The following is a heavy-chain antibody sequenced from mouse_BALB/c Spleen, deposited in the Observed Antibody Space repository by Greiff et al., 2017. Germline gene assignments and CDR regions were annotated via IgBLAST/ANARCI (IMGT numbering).Heavy chain of an antibody. V-gene: IGHV1-14*01. CDR1: GYTFTSYF. J-gene: IGHJ3*01. CDR3: ARSYDGYYGGFAY. Sequence: VQLQQSGPELVKPGASVKMSCKASGYTFTSYFMHWVKQKPGQGLEWIGYINPYNDGTKYNEKFKGKATLTSDKSSSTAYMELSSLTSEDSAVYYCARSYDGYYGGFAYWGQGTLVTVSA. CDR2: INPYNDGT. D-gene: IGHD2-3*01.